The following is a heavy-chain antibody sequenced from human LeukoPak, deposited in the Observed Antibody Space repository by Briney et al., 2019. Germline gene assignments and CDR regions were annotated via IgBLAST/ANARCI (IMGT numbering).Heavy chain of an antibody. CDR1: GYSFTSYW. CDR2: IYPGDSDT. CDR3: ATGGRGRYCSGGSCYFGY. V-gene: IGHV5-51*01. D-gene: IGHD2-15*01. Sequence: GESLKISCKGSGYSFTSYWIGWVRQMPGKGLEWMGIIYPGDSDTRYSPSFQGQVTISADKSISTAYLQWSSLKASDTVMYYCATGGRGRYCSGGSCYFGYWGQGTLVTVSS. J-gene: IGHJ4*02.